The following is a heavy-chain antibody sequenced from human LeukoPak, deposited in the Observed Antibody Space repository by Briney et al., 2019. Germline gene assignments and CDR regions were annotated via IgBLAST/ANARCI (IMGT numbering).Heavy chain of an antibody. D-gene: IGHD3-9*01. CDR1: GYTFTRYS. CDR2: INTNTGNP. Sequence: ASVKVSCKASGYTFTRYSVNWVRQAPGQGLEWMGWINTNTGNPTYAQAFTGRFVFSLDTSVSTAYLQISSLKAEDTAVYYCARLGYDILTGPAGFFDYWGQGTLVTVSS. J-gene: IGHJ4*02. V-gene: IGHV7-4-1*02. CDR3: ARLGYDILTGPAGFFDY.